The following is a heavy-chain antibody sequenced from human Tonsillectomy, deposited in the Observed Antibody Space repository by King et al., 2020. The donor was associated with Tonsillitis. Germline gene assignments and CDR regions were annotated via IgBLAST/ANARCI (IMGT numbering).Heavy chain of an antibody. CDR2: IYYSGST. CDR3: ARYAYCGGDCYLPFDY. J-gene: IGHJ4*02. V-gene: IGHV4-39*01. Sequence: QLQESGPGLVKPSETLSLSCTVSGGSISSSSYYWGWIRQPPGKGLEWIGSIYYSGSTYYNPSLKSRVTISVDTSKNQFSLKLSFVTAADTAMYYCARYAYCGGDCYLPFDYWGQGTLVTVSS. CDR1: GGSISSSSYY. D-gene: IGHD2-21*02.